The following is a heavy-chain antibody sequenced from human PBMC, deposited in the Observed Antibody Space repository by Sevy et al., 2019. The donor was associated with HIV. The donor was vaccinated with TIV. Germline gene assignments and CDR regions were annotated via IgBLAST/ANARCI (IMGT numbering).Heavy chain of an antibody. Sequence: ASVKVSCKTSGYTFIGYYMHWVRQAPGQGLEWMGWINPNGGGTNCAQKFQGRVTMTSDTSIGTAYMELSGLRSDDTAIYYCARHHMYYYDTTAYYAGTDYWGQGTLVTVSS. CDR2: INPNGGGT. V-gene: IGHV1-2*02. J-gene: IGHJ4*02. CDR1: GYTFIGYY. D-gene: IGHD3-22*01. CDR3: ARHHMYYYDTTAYYAGTDY.